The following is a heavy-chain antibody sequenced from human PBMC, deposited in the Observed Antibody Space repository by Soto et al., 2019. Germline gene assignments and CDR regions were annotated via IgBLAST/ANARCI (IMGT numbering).Heavy chain of an antibody. CDR1: GGSISSYY. Sequence: PSETLSLTCTVSGGSISSYYWSWIRQPPGKGLEWIGYIYYSGSTNYNPSLKSRVTISVDTSKNQFSLKLSSVTAADTAVYYCARVSGYYYGVSGWGQGTLVTVSS. D-gene: IGHD3-22*01. J-gene: IGHJ4*02. CDR3: ARVSGYYYGVSG. CDR2: IYYSGST. V-gene: IGHV4-59*08.